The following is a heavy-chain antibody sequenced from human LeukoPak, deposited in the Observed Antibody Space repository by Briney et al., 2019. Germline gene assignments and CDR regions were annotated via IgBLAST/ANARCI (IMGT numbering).Heavy chain of an antibody. CDR2: IYYSGST. Sequence: ASETLSLTCTVSGGSISSYYWSWIRQPPGKGLEWIGYIYYSGSTNYNPSLKSRVTISVDTSKNQFSLKLSSVTAADTAVYYCARGGYSYGYALGYWGQGTLVTVSS. J-gene: IGHJ4*02. CDR3: ARGGYSYGYALGY. D-gene: IGHD5-18*01. V-gene: IGHV4-59*01. CDR1: GGSISSYY.